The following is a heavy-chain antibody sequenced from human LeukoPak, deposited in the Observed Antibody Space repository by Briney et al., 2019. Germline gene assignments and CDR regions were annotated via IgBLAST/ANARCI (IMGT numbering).Heavy chain of an antibody. CDR1: GGSISSYY. J-gene: IGHJ6*04. CDR2: IYYSWSN. D-gene: IGHD2-2*03. CDR3: ARDLSGYCSSTSCYYGMDV. V-gene: IGHV4-59*01. Sequence: SETLSLTCTVSGGSISSYYWSWIRQPPGKGLEWIGYIYYSWSNNYNPSLKSRVTISVDTSKNQFSLKLSSVTAADTAVYYCARDLSGYCSSTSCYYGMDVWGKGTTVTVSS.